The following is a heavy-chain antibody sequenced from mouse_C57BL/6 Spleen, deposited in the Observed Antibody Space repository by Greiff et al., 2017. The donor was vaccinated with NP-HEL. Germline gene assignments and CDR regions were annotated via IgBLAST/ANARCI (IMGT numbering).Heavy chain of an antibody. CDR1: GFSLTSYG. V-gene: IGHV2-2*01. CDR3: ARNTDDGFAY. J-gene: IGHJ3*01. Sequence: QVQLQQSGPGLVQPSQSLSITCTVSGFSLTSYGVHWVRQSPGKGLEWLGVIWSGGSTDYNAAFISRLSISKDNSKSQVFFKMNSLQADDTAIYYCARNTDDGFAYWGQGTLVTVSA. D-gene: IGHD2-12*01. CDR2: IWSGGST.